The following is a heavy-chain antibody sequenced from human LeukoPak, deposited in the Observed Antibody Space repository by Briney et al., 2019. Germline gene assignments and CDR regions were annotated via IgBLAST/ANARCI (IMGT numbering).Heavy chain of an antibody. CDR2: IYYSGST. Sequence: SETLSLICTVSGGSISSYYWSWIRQPPGKGLEWIGYIYYSGSTNYNPSLKSRVTIPVDTSKNQFSLKLSSVTAADTAAYYCARVVLGGYSYGLGLAFDIWGQGTMVTVSS. J-gene: IGHJ3*02. CDR1: GGSISSYY. V-gene: IGHV4-59*01. D-gene: IGHD5-18*01. CDR3: ARVVLGGYSYGLGLAFDI.